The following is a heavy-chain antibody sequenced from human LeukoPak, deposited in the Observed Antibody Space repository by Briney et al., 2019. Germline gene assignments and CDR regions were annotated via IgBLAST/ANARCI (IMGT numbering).Heavy chain of an antibody. CDR2: ISAYNGNT. Sequence: VASVKVSCKASGYTFTSYGISWVRQAPGQGLEWMGWISAYNGNTNCAQKLQGRVTMTTGTSTSTAYMELRSLRSDDTAVYYCARGGPADSSGYYYQENKYYFDYWGQGTLVTVSS. J-gene: IGHJ4*02. V-gene: IGHV1-18*01. D-gene: IGHD3-22*01. CDR3: ARGGPADSSGYYYQENKYYFDY. CDR1: GYTFTSYG.